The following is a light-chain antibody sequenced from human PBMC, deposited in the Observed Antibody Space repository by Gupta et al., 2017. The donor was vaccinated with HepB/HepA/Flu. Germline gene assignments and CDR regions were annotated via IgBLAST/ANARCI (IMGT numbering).Light chain of an antibody. J-gene: IGKJ1*01. CDR2: GAS. V-gene: IGKV3-15*01. CDR3: QHENNCPWT. Sequence: VMTHSPATLSVSPGERVAFSCRASQSVHTNLAWMQQRPGQAPRVLFYGASARATGVPARFIASGSRTEFTLTITSRQSEDVAVYVCQHENNCPWTFGQGTKVEIK. CDR1: QSVHTN.